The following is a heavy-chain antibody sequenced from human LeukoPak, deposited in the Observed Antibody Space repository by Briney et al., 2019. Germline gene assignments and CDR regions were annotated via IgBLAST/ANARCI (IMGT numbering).Heavy chain of an antibody. V-gene: IGHV4-34*01. D-gene: IGHD3-22*01. Sequence: GSLRLSCAASGFTVSSNYMSWIRQPPGKGLEWIGEINHSGSTNYNPSLKSRVTISVDTSKNQFSLKLSSVTAADTAVYYCARGSLTGYDSSAYITPARFDLWGQGTLVTVSS. CDR2: INHSGST. J-gene: IGHJ4*02. CDR1: GFTVSSNY. CDR3: ARGSLTGYDSSAYITPARFDL.